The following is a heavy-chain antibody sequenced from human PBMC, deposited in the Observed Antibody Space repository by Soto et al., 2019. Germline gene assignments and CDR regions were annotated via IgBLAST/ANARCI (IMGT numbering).Heavy chain of an antibody. J-gene: IGHJ6*02. CDR2: ISYDGSNK. V-gene: IGHV3-30-3*01. D-gene: IGHD2-2*01. Sequence: XGSLGLSCAVSGFTFSINVMHWVRQAPGKGLGWVAFISYDGSNKYYADSVKGRFSISRDNSKNTLYRHMNSLIPEDTSVYYCASGYCTTTSCFYAMDVWGQGTTVTVSS. CDR1: GFTFSINV. CDR3: ASGYCTTTSCFYAMDV.